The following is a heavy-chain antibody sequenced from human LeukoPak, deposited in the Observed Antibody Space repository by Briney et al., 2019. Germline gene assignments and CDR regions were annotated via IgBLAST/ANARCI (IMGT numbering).Heavy chain of an antibody. CDR1: GGSISSSNW. V-gene: IGHV4-4*02. D-gene: IGHD3-22*01. CDR2: IYHSGST. Sequence: SGTLSLTCAVSGGSISSSNWWSWVRQPPGKGLEWIGEIYHSGSTNYNPSLKSRVTISVDKSKNQFSLKLSSVTAADTAVYYCAREVGGYYDSSGYYDYWGQGTLVTVSS. CDR3: AREVGGYYDSSGYYDY. J-gene: IGHJ4*02.